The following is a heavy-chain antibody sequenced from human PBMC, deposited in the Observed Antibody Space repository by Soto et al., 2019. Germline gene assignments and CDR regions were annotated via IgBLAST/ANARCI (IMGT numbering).Heavy chain of an antibody. CDR1: GYTFTNYA. CDR2: LNAGNSNR. J-gene: IGHJ3*02. V-gene: IGHV1-3*01. D-gene: IGHD3-16*02. CDR3: ARGYEYVWGSYRSDAFDI. Sequence: ASVKVSCKASGYTFTNYAIHWVRQAPGQRLEWLGWLNAGNSNREYSQKFQGRIIMTKDTSASTAYMELNSLISEDTAVYYCARGYEYVWGSYRSDAFDIWGQGTMVSVSS.